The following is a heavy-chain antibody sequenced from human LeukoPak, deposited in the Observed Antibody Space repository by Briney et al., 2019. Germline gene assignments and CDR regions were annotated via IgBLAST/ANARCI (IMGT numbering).Heavy chain of an antibody. CDR1: ASSVASDYF. CDR3: VRLSGPPDPYYIDS. Sequence: NASETLSLTCTVSASSVASDYFWGWIRQAPGTGLEWIGMIFHSGATFYNPSLESRVAMSVDTTKNQLSLTLRSLSAADSALYYCVRLSGPPDPYYIDSWGRGTLVTVSS. CDR2: IFHSGAT. D-gene: IGHD3-9*01. J-gene: IGHJ4*02. V-gene: IGHV4-38-2*02.